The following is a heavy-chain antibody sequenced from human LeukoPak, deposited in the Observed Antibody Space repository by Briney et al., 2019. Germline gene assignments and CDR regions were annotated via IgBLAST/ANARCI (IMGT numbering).Heavy chain of an antibody. CDR2: ISYDGSNK. Sequence: PGGSLRLPCAASGFTFSSYAMHWVRQAPGKGLEWVAVISYDGSNKYYADSVKGRFTTSRDNAKNSLSLQLDSLRAEDTAVYYCARGHYDVLTSSYKWTPDYWGQGTLVTVSS. V-gene: IGHV3-30*07. D-gene: IGHD3-9*01. CDR1: GFTFSSYA. CDR3: ARGHYDVLTSSYKWTPDY. J-gene: IGHJ4*02.